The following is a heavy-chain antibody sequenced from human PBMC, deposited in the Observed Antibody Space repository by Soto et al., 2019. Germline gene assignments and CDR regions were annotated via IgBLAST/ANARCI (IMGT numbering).Heavy chain of an antibody. CDR3: ARDWSKFSYNYPYYYAMDA. CDR1: GFSVTNSY. V-gene: IGHV3-53*02. D-gene: IGHD5-18*01. Sequence: VQLVETGGGLIQPGGSLRLSCTVSGFSVTNSYINWVRQAPGKGLEWVSIRYSSGTTYYADSVRGRFTVSRDDSKNTLFLHMNSLRADDTAVYYCARDWSKFSYNYPYYYAMDAWGQGTTVTVSS. J-gene: IGHJ6*02. CDR2: RYSSGTT.